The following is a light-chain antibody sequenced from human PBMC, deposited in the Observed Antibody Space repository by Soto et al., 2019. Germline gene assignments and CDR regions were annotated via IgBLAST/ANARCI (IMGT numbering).Light chain of an antibody. CDR3: HQYGSSPLT. CDR1: ETVDTSS. V-gene: IGKV3-20*01. J-gene: IGKJ4*01. Sequence: EIVLTQSPGTLSLSPGETATLSCRASETVDTSSLGWYQQKPGRAPSLLIYSVSRRATGIPDRFGASGSATDFTLTITRLEPEDFAVYYCHQYGSSPLTFGGGTKVEI. CDR2: SVS.